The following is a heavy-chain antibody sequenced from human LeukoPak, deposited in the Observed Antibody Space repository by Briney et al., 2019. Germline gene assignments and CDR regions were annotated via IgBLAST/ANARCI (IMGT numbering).Heavy chain of an antibody. CDR3: ARRAGGYSHPYDY. Sequence: GGSLRLSCAASGFTFSDYYMSWIRQAPGKGLEWVSLIYSGGTTYYADSVKGRFTISRDNSKNTLYLQMNSLRAEDTAVYYCARRAGGYSHPYDYWGQGTLVTVSS. CDR1: GFTFSDYY. J-gene: IGHJ4*02. D-gene: IGHD4-23*01. V-gene: IGHV3-53*01. CDR2: IYSGGTT.